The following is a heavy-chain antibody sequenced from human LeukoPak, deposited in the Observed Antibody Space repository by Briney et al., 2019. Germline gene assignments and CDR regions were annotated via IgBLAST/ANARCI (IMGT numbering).Heavy chain of an antibody. CDR3: ARAAASDS. Sequence: ASVKVSCKASAYTFTSYAMKWVRQAPGQGLEWMGWINTNTENPTYAQGFTGRFVFSLDTSVSTAYLQISSLKAEDTAVYYCARAAASDSWGQGTLVTVSS. V-gene: IGHV7-4-1*02. J-gene: IGHJ4*02. CDR2: INTNTENP. CDR1: AYTFTSYA. D-gene: IGHD2-15*01.